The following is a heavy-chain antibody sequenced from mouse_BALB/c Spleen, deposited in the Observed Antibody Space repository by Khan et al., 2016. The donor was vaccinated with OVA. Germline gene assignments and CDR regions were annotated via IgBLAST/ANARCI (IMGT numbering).Heavy chain of an antibody. V-gene: IGHV1S137*01. D-gene: IGHD2-3*01. CDR2: ISSYSGNT. Sequence: QVQLQQSGPELVRPGVSVKISCKGSGYTFTDYAIHWVKQSYAKSLEWIGLISSYSGNTNYKQKFKDKATMTVDKSSSTAYMELARLTSEDSAIYYCTRPAYDGYYDYWGQGTTLTVSS. CDR1: GYTFTDYA. CDR3: TRPAYDGYYDY. J-gene: IGHJ2*01.